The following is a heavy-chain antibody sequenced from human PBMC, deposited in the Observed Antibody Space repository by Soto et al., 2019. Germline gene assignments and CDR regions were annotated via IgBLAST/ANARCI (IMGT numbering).Heavy chain of an antibody. CDR3: ARGEQYSGRIFDY. V-gene: IGHV6-1*01. J-gene: IGHJ4*01. Sequence: QVQLQQSGPGLVKPSQTLSLTCAITGDSVSSNSAGWIWVRQSPSRGLEWLGRTYYRSKWYYEYAVSVRGRITINPDTSKNQYSLQLNSVNPEDTAVYFCARGEQYSGRIFDYWGQGTLVTVSS. D-gene: IGHD1-26*01. CDR1: GDSVSSNSAG. CDR2: TYYRSKWYY.